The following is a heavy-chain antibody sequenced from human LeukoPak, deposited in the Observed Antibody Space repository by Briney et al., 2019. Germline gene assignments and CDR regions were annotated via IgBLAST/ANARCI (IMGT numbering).Heavy chain of an antibody. Sequence: ASVKVSCKASGYTFTGYYMHWVRQAPGQGLEWMGWINPKSGGTNYAQKFQGRVTMTRDTAISTAYIELSRLRSDDTAVYYCARRRPYDSSGYYYWYFDLWGRGTLVTVSS. CDR1: GYTFTGYY. CDR2: INPKSGGT. J-gene: IGHJ2*01. CDR3: ARRRPYDSSGYYYWYFDL. D-gene: IGHD3-22*01. V-gene: IGHV1-2*02.